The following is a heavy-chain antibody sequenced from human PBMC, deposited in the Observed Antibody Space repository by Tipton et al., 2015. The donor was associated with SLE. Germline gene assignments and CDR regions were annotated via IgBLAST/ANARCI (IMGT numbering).Heavy chain of an antibody. CDR2: IIPIFGTA. D-gene: IGHD6-19*01. V-gene: IGHV1-69*01. CDR3: ARGKEQWLARGFDY. J-gene: IGHJ4*02. CDR1: GYTFTDYY. Sequence: QVQLVQSGPEVKKPGATVKISCKVSGYTFTDYYMHWVQQAPGKGLEWMGGIIPIFGTANYAQKFQGRVTITTDESTSTAYMELSSLRSEDTAVYYCARGKEQWLARGFDYWGQGTLVTVSS.